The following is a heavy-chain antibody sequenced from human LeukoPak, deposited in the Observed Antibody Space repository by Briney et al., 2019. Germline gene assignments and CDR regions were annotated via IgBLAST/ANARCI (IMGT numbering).Heavy chain of an antibody. J-gene: IGHJ4*02. V-gene: IGHV3-7*05. D-gene: IGHD3-3*01. CDR1: GFTFRSYW. Sequence: GGSLRLSCAASGFTFRSYWMSWVRQAPGKGLERVANIKQDGSEKYYVDSVKGRFTISRDNAKNSLYLQMNSLRAEDTAVYYCARAITSSYYDFWSGIGYWGQGTLVTVSS. CDR2: IKQDGSEK. CDR3: ARAITSSYYDFWSGIGY.